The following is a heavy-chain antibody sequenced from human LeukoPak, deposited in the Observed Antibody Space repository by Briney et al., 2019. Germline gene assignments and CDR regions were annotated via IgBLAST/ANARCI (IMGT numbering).Heavy chain of an antibody. CDR3: AKGPRLVRTAMVIG. CDR2: ISGSGGGT. Sequence: PGGSLRLSCAASGFTFSSYAMSWVRQAPGKGLEWVSAISGSGGGTYYADSVKGRFTISRDNSKNTLYLQMNSLRAEDTAVYYCAKGPRLVRTAMVIGWGQGTLVTVSS. CDR1: GFTFSSYA. D-gene: IGHD5-18*01. J-gene: IGHJ4*02. V-gene: IGHV3-23*01.